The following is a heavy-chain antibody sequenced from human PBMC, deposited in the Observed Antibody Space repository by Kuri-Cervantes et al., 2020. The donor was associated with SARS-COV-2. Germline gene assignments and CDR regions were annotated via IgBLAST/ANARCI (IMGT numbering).Heavy chain of an antibody. CDR3: AREGTYAFDI. CDR2: IKQDGSEK. J-gene: IGHJ3*02. V-gene: IGHV3-7*04. CDR1: GYTLTELS. Sequence: SCKVSGYTLTELSMHWVRQAPGKGLEWVANIKQDGSEKYYVDSVKGRFTISRDNAKNSLYLQMNSLRAEDTAVYYCAREGTYAFDIWGQGTMVTVSS. D-gene: IGHD1-1*01.